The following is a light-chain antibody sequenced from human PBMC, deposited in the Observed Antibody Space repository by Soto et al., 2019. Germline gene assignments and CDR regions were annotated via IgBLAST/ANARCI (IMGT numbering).Light chain of an antibody. J-gene: IGKJ4*01. CDR3: QQYGKSPWT. V-gene: IGKV3-20*01. CDR1: QSVNSRY. Sequence: EIVLTQSPGTLSLSPGERATLSCRASQSVNSRYLAWYQQKPGQAPRLLIYGASSRATGIPDRLSGSGSGTDFTLTISTLEPEDFAVYYCQQYGKSPWTFGGVTKVEIK. CDR2: GAS.